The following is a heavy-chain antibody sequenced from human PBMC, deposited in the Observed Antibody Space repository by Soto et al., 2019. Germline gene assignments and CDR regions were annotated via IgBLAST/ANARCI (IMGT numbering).Heavy chain of an antibody. V-gene: IGHV3-7*04. CDR3: ARVARWTSTFDH. Sequence: HPGGSVRLSCAASGFTFSDYWISWVRQAPGKGLEWVASIKQDGSEKDYVDSLKGRITISRDNGKNSLSLQMNSLRAEDTAVYYFARVARWTSTFDHWGQGTLVTVSS. CDR1: GFTFSDYW. CDR2: IKQDGSEK. J-gene: IGHJ4*02. D-gene: IGHD4-17*01.